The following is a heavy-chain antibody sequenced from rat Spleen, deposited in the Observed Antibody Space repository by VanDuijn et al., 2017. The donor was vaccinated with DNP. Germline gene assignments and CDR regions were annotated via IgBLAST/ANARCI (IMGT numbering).Heavy chain of an antibody. J-gene: IGHJ3*01. CDR1: GFSFSDYY. CDR3: ARPMDYYSGGFAH. Sequence: EVQLVESGGGLVQPGRSLKLSCAASGFSFSDYYMAWVRQAPTKGLQWVAYIRYDGGSTYYGDPVKGRFTISRDNAKSTLYLQMNSLRSEDMATYYCARPMDYYSGGFAHWGQGTLVTVSS. CDR2: IRYDGGST. D-gene: IGHD1-1*01. V-gene: IGHV5-22*01.